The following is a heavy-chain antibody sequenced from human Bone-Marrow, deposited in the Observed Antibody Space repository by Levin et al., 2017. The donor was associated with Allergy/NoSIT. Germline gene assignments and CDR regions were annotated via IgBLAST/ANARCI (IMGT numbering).Heavy chain of an antibody. D-gene: IGHD2-15*01. J-gene: IGHJ2*01. V-gene: IGHV3-7*01. CDR1: GFTFSSYW. CDR3: ARGRFPYCSGGSCYPWYFDL. CDR2: IKQDGSEK. Sequence: GESLKISCAASGFTFSSYWMSWVRQAPGKGLEWVANIKQDGSEKYYVDSVKGRFTISRDNAKNSLYLQMNSLRAEDTAVYYCARGRFPYCSGGSCYPWYFDLWGRGTLVTVSS.